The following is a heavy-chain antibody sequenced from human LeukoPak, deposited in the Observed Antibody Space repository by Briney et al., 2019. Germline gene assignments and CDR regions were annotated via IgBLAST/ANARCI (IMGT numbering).Heavy chain of an antibody. CDR2: IYYSGST. D-gene: IGHD5-24*01. CDR1: GGSISSGGYS. J-gene: IGHJ3*02. CDR3: VDGDAFDI. V-gene: IGHV4-30-4*07. Sequence: SQTLSLTCAVSGGSISSGGYSWSWIRQPPGKGLEWIGYIYYSGSTYYNPSLKSRVTISVDTSKNQFSLKLSSVTAADTAVYYCVDGDAFDIWGQGTMVTVSS.